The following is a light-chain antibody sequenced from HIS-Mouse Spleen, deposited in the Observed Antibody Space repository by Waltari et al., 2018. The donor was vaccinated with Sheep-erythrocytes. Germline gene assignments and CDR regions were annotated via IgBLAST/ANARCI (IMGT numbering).Light chain of an antibody. CDR1: QSISSW. V-gene: IGKV1-5*03. Sequence: DIQMTQSPSTLSASVGDRVTITCRASQSISSWLAWYQQKPGKAPKLLIYKASSLESGVPSRFIGSGSGTEFTLTISSLQPDDFATYYCQQYNSSLTFGPGTKVDIK. CDR2: KAS. CDR3: QQYNSSLT. J-gene: IGKJ3*01.